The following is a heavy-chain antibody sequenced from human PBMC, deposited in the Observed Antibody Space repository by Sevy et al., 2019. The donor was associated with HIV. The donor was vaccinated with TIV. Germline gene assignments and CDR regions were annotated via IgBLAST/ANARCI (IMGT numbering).Heavy chain of an antibody. J-gene: IGHJ4*02. V-gene: IGHV4-61*01. CDR2: IYYSEST. CDR3: ARGLFDY. CDR1: GDSVSGGNYY. Sequence: SETLSLTCTVSGDSVSGGNYYWSWIRQPPGKGLEWIGYIYYSESTNCNPSLKSRVTISIDTSKNQFSLRLTSVTAADTAVYYCARGLFDYWGQGTLVTVSS.